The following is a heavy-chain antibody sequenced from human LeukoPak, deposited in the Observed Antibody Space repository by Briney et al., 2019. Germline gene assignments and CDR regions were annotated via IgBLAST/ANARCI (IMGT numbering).Heavy chain of an antibody. Sequence: ASVKVSCKASGYTFTGNYMHRVRQAPGQGLEWMGWINPNSGGTNYAQKFQGRVTMTRDTSISTAYMELSRLRSDDTAVYYCARDFSRQSSSFPFDYWGQGTLVTVSS. CDR2: INPNSGGT. D-gene: IGHD6-13*01. CDR3: ARDFSRQSSSFPFDY. J-gene: IGHJ4*02. V-gene: IGHV1-2*02. CDR1: GYTFTGNY.